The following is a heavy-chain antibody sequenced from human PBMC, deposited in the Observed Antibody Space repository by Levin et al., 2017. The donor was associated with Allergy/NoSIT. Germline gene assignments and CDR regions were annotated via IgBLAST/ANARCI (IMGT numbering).Heavy chain of an antibody. D-gene: IGHD2-15*01. Sequence: SVKVSCKASGYIFVRYAMNWVRQAPGQGLEWMGWINTNSGNPTYAQGFTGRFVFSLDTSVSTAYLQISSLKAEDTALYYCARDPATANFAFDIWGQGTMVTVSS. CDR2: INTNSGNP. V-gene: IGHV7-4-1*02. CDR3: ARDPATANFAFDI. CDR1: GYIFVRYA. J-gene: IGHJ3*02.